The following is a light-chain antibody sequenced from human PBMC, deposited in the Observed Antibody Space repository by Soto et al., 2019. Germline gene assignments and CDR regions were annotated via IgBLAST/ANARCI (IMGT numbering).Light chain of an antibody. Sequence: QSALTQPASVSGSPGQSITISCTGTSNDVGGYNYVSWYQQHPGKVPKLMMFDVSNRPSGVSNRFSGSKSGNTASLTISGLQAEDEADYFCCSYATGSVYVFGTGTKLTVL. V-gene: IGLV2-14*01. J-gene: IGLJ1*01. CDR2: DVS. CDR3: CSYATGSVYV. CDR1: SNDVGGYNY.